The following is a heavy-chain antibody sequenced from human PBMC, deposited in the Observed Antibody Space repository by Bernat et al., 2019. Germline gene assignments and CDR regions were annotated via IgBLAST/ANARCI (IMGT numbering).Heavy chain of an antibody. Sequence: QVQLVESGGGVVQPGRSLRLSCAASGFTFSNYGMHWVRQAPGKGLEWGTLIWNDGTNKYYADSVRGRFTISRDNSKNTLYLQMNSLRAEDTALYYCARAADPLYNWNDLSPDYWGQGTLVTVSS. CDR1: GFTFSNYG. J-gene: IGHJ4*02. CDR2: IWNDGTNK. CDR3: ARAADPLYNWNDLSPDY. D-gene: IGHD1-20*01. V-gene: IGHV3-33*01.